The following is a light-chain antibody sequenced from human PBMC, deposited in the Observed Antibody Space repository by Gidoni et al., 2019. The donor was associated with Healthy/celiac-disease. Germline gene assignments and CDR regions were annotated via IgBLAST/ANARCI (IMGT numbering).Light chain of an antibody. V-gene: IGKV3-20*01. Sequence: EIVLTQSPGTLSLSPGERATLTCSASQSVSSSYLAWYQQKPGQAPRLLIYGASSRATGIPDRFSGSGSGTDFTLTIIRLEPDDFAVYYCQQYGSSPLTFGGGTKVEIK. CDR3: QQYGSSPLT. J-gene: IGKJ4*01. CDR2: GAS. CDR1: QSVSSSY.